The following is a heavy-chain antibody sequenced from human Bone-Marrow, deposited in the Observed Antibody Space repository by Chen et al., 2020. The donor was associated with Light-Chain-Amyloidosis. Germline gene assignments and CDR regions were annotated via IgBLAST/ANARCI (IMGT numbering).Heavy chain of an antibody. CDR3: GRGELPEPRSKYLFPYYYMSV. D-gene: IGHD3-10*01. Sequence: QVQLTQSGAELRKPGSSVKVSCKSSGDTLDSYSISWVRPAPGQGLEWLGGIIPTSGTANYAERFQGRVTITADDSTSTVYMERRSLRSEATDVYFCGRGELPEPRSKYLFPYYYMSVWGKGATVTVSS. V-gene: IGHV1-69*01. CDR2: IIPTSGTA. J-gene: IGHJ6*04. CDR1: GDTLDSYS.